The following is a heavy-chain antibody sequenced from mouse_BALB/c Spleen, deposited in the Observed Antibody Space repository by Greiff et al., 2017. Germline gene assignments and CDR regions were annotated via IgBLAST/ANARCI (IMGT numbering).Heavy chain of an antibody. CDR3: ARQGAMDY. CDR2: ISSGGST. V-gene: IGHV5-6-5*01. CDR1: GFTFSSYA. Sequence: EVKLVESGGGLVKPGGSLKLSCAASGFTFSSYAMSWVRQTPEKRLEWVASISSGGSTYYPDSVKGRFTISRDNAKNTLYLQMSSLKSEDTAMYYCARQGAMDYWGQGTSVTVSA. J-gene: IGHJ4*01.